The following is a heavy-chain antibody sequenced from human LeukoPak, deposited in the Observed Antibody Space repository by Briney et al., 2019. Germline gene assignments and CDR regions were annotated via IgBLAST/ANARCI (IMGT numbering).Heavy chain of an antibody. CDR2: IYYSGTT. Sequence: SQTLSLTCAVSGGSISSDDYSWSWIRQPPGKGLEWIGHIYYSGTTYYNPSLKSRVSISVDTSKNQFSLRLSSVTAADTAVYYCARYGGNAHDYWGQGTLVTVSS. J-gene: IGHJ4*02. D-gene: IGHD4-23*01. V-gene: IGHV4-31*11. CDR1: GGSISSDDYS. CDR3: ARYGGNAHDY.